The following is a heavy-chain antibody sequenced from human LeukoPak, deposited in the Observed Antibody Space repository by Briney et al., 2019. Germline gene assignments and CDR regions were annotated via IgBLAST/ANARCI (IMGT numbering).Heavy chain of an antibody. CDR3: AREWQPGYMDV. CDR1: GFTFSSYS. V-gene: IGHV3-21*01. J-gene: IGHJ6*03. Sequence: GGSLRLSCAASGFTFSSYSMNWVRQAPGKGLEWVSSISSSSSYIYYADSVKGRFTISRDNAKNSLYLQMNSLRAEDAAVYYCAREWQPGYMDVWGKGTTVTVSS. D-gene: IGHD5-12*01. CDR2: ISSSSSYI.